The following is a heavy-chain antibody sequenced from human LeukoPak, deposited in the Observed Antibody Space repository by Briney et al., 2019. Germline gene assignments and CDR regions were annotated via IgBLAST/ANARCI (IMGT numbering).Heavy chain of an antibody. CDR3: ARGPMASYIVVVPAAIPKKRTFDY. D-gene: IGHD2-2*02. CDR2: IYTSGST. Sequence: PSETLSLTCTVSGGSISSYYWSWIRQPAGKGLEWIGRIYTSGSTNYNPSLKSRVTMSVDTSKNQFSLKLSSVTAADTAVYYCARGPMASYIVVVPAAIPKKRTFDYWGQGTLVTVSS. V-gene: IGHV4-4*07. J-gene: IGHJ4*02. CDR1: GGSISSYY.